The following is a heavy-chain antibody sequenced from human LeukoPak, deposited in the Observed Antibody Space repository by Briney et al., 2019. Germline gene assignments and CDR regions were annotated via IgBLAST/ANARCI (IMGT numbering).Heavy chain of an antibody. J-gene: IGHJ3*02. CDR2: INPSGGST. V-gene: IGHV1-46*01. Sequence: ASVKVSCKASGYTFTNYYMHWVRQAPGQGLEWMGIINPSGGSTRYAQKFQGRVTVTRDTSTSTIYMELNSLRSEDTAVYYCASGSYGLDAFDIWGQGTMVTVSS. CDR3: ASGSYGLDAFDI. CDR1: GYTFTNYY. D-gene: IGHD5-18*01.